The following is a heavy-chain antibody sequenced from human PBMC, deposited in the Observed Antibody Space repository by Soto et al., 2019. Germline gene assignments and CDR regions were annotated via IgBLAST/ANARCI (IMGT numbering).Heavy chain of an antibody. V-gene: IGHV3-7*03. CDR1: GFTFSSYW. CDR3: ARIGYCSSTSYYTHYYYYYGMDV. J-gene: IGHJ6*02. CDR2: IKQDGSEK. Sequence: GGSLRLSCAASGFTFSSYWMSWVRQAPGKGLEWVANIKQDGSEKYYVDSVKGRFTISRDNAKNSLYLQMNSLRAEDTAVYYCARIGYCSSTSYYTHYYYYYGMDVWGQGATVTVSS. D-gene: IGHD2-2*02.